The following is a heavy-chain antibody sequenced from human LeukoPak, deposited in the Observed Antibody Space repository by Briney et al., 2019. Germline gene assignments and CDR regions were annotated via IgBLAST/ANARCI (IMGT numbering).Heavy chain of an antibody. CDR3: ARRKWLRSFDY. V-gene: IGHV4-38-2*02. J-gene: IGHJ4*02. Sequence: TSETLSLTCTVSGYSISSGYYWGWIRQPPGKGLEWIGSIYHSGSTYYNPSLKSRVTISVDTSKNQFSLKLSSVTAADTAVYYCARRKWLRSFDYWGQGTLVTVSS. CDR1: GYSISSGYY. CDR2: IYHSGST. D-gene: IGHD5-12*01.